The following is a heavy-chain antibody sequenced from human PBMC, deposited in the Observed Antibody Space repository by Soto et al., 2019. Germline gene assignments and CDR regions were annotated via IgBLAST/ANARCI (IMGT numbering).Heavy chain of an antibody. CDR1: GGSISSSSYY. CDR2: IYYSGSI. J-gene: IGHJ4*02. D-gene: IGHD4-17*01. CDR3: ARLPIGMTTVSYFDY. V-gene: IGHV4-39*01. Sequence: PSETLSLTCTVSGGSISSSSYYWGWIRQPPGKGLEWIGSIYYSGSIYYNPSLKSRVTISVDTSKNQFSLKLSSVTAADTAVYYCARLPIGMTTVSYFDYWGQGTLVTVSS.